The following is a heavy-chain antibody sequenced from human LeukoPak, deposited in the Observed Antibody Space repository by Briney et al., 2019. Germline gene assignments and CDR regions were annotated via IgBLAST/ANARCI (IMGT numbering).Heavy chain of an antibody. J-gene: IGHJ2*01. Sequence: PSETLSLTCSVSGDSISGYYWSWIRQPAGKGLEWIGRIYTSGSTNYNPSLKSRVTMSVDTSKNQFSLKLNSVTAADTAIYYCARRDSSTSWNFDLWGRGTLVSVSS. V-gene: IGHV4-4*07. D-gene: IGHD6-13*01. CDR2: IYTSGST. CDR3: ARRDSSTSWNFDL. CDR1: GDSISGYY.